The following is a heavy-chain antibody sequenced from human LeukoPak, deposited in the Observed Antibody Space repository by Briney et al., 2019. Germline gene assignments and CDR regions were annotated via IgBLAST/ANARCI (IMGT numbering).Heavy chain of an antibody. D-gene: IGHD3-22*01. V-gene: IGHV1-69*04. CDR2: IIPILGIA. CDR3: ARKYYYDSSGYRAFDI. CDR1: GGTFSSYA. J-gene: IGHJ3*02. Sequence: SVKVSCKASGGTFSSYAISWVRQAPGQGLEWMGRIIPILGIASYAQKFQGRVTITADKPTSTAYMELSSLRSEDTAVYYCARKYYYDSSGYRAFDIWGQGTMVTVSS.